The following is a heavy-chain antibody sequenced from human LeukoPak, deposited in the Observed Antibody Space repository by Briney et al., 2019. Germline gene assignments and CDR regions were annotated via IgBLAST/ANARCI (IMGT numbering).Heavy chain of an antibody. CDR1: GFTVSNNY. J-gene: IGHJ3*02. D-gene: IGHD3-9*01. CDR3: AKAYYDILTGYYFGAFDI. Sequence: HAGGSLRLSCAASGFTVSNNYMSWVRQAPGKGLEWVSAIINSSPGTTYYADSVKGRFTISRDNSRNTLYLQMNSLRAEDTALYYCAKAYYDILTGYYFGAFDIWGQGTMVTVSS. V-gene: IGHV3-23*01. CDR2: IINSSPGTT.